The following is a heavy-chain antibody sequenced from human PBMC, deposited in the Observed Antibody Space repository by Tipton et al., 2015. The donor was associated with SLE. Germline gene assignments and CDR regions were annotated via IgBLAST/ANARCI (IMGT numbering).Heavy chain of an antibody. Sequence: LRLSCTVSGGSITSSGFYWGWFRQPPGKGLEWIGSIDYSGRTYYTPSLKSQVTISVDTSKNQFSLKLSSVTAADTAFYYCAKDLPLFRSSGSHYDYWGQGTLVTVSS. CDR1: GGSITSSGFY. CDR3: AKDLPLFRSSGSHYDY. V-gene: IGHV4-39*07. D-gene: IGHD3-10*01. CDR2: IDYSGRT. J-gene: IGHJ4*01.